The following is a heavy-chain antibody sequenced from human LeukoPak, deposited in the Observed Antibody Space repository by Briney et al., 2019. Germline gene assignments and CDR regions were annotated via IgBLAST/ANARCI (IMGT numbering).Heavy chain of an antibody. CDR3: ARARSGKWGFDY. Sequence: SETLSLTCTVSGGSISSYYWSWIRQPPGKGLEWIGYIYYSGSTNYNPSLKSRVTISVDTSKNQFSLKLSSVTAADTAVYYCARARSGKWGFDYWGQGTLVTVSS. CDR1: GGSISSYY. J-gene: IGHJ4*02. CDR2: IYYSGST. V-gene: IGHV4-59*12. D-gene: IGHD1-26*01.